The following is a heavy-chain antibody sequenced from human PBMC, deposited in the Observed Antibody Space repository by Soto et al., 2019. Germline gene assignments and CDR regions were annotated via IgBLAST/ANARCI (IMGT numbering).Heavy chain of an antibody. CDR2: ISGSGGST. Sequence: GGSLRLSCAASGFTFSSYAMSWVRQAPGKGLEWVSAISGSGGSTYYADSVKGRFTISRDNSKNTLYLQMNSLRAEDTAVYYCASRSGYDYLYYYYMDVWGKGTTVTVSS. V-gene: IGHV3-23*01. CDR3: ASRSGYDYLYYYYMDV. J-gene: IGHJ6*03. D-gene: IGHD5-12*01. CDR1: GFTFSSYA.